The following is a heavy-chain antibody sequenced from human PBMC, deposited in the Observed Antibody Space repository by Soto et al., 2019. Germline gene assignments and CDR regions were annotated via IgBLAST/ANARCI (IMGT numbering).Heavy chain of an antibody. CDR3: ARGRASGSYYLLDY. J-gene: IGHJ4*02. Sequence: ASVKVSCKASGYTFNNYDIHWVRQAPGHGLEWMGWMNPNSGNTVYAQRFQGRVTMTRDTAIRTAYMEVSSLRSDDTAVYYCARGRASGSYYLLDYWGQGTLVTVSS. D-gene: IGHD3-10*01. CDR1: GYTFNNYD. CDR2: MNPNSGNT. V-gene: IGHV1-8*02.